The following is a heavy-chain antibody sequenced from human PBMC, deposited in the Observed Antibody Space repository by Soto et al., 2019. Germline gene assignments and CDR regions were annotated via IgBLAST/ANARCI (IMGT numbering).Heavy chain of an antibody. CDR3: ARARSAGRRTFDY. Sequence: QVQLQQWGAGLLKPSETLSLTCAVYGGSFSGYYWSWIRQPPGKGLEWIGEINHSGSTNYNPSLKSRVTISVDTSKNQSSLKLSSVTAADTAVYYCARARSAGRRTFDYWGQGTLVTVSS. V-gene: IGHV4-34*01. D-gene: IGHD6-19*01. CDR1: GGSFSGYY. CDR2: INHSGST. J-gene: IGHJ4*02.